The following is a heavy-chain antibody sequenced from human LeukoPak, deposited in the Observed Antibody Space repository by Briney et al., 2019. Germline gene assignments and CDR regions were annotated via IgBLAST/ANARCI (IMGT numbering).Heavy chain of an antibody. V-gene: IGHV3-23*01. CDR3: AKGGSRHYYDY. D-gene: IGHD6-25*01. J-gene: IGHJ4*02. CDR1: GFTFSSYA. CDR2: ISGSGGST. Sequence: GGSLRVSCTASGFTFSSYAMTWVRQAPGKGLEWVSGISGSGGSTYYADSVKGRFTISRDNSKNTLYLQMNSLTAEDTAVYYCAKGGSRHYYDYWGQGILVTVSS.